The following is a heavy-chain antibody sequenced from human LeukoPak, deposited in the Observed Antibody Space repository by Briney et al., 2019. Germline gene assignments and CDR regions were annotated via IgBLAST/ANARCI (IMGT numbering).Heavy chain of an antibody. Sequence: GASVKVSCKASGYTFTCYYMHWVRQAPGQGLEWMGRINPNSGGTNYAQKFQGRVTMTRDTSISTAYMELSRLRFNDTAAYSCARAGTMIVVAPGYWGQGTLVTVSS. CDR3: ARAGTMIVVAPGY. V-gene: IGHV1-2*06. D-gene: IGHD3-22*01. J-gene: IGHJ4*02. CDR1: GYTFTCYY. CDR2: INPNSGGT.